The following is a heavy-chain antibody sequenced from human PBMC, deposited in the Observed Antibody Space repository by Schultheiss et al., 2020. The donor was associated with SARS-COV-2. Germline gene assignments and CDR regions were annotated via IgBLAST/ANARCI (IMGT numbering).Heavy chain of an antibody. V-gene: IGHV4-59*01. CDR3: ARDRDSSGHDALDI. D-gene: IGHD6-19*01. Sequence: SESLSLTCTVSGGSISSYYWSWIRQPPGKGLEWIGYIYYSGSTNYNPSLKSRVTISVDTSKNQFSLKLSSVTAADTAVYYCARDRDSSGHDALDIWGQGTMVTVSS. CDR2: IYYSGST. J-gene: IGHJ3*02. CDR1: GGSISSYY.